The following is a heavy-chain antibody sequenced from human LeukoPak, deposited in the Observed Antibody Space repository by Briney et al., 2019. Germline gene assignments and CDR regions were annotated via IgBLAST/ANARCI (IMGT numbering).Heavy chain of an antibody. CDR3: TRAPMVRGVIKYYFDY. Sequence: SVKVSCKASGGTFSSYAISWVRQAPGQGLEWMGGIIPIFGTANYAQKFQGRVTITTDESTSTAYMELSSLRSEDTAVYYCTRAPMVRGVIKYYFDYWGQGTLVTVSS. J-gene: IGHJ4*02. V-gene: IGHV1-69*05. CDR1: GGTFSSYA. D-gene: IGHD3-10*01. CDR2: IIPIFGTA.